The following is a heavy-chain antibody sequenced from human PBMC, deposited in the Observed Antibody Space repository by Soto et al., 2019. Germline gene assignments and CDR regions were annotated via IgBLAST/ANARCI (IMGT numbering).Heavy chain of an antibody. Sequence: HVQLQQWGAGLLKPSETLSLTCAVYGGSFSGYYWSWIRQPPGKGLEWIGETNNSGSTNSNPSLKSRVTISVDTSKNQFSLKLSSVTAADTAVYYCASRGYCSGGTCSIFDYWGQGTLVTVSS. J-gene: IGHJ4*02. CDR3: ASRGYCSGGTCSIFDY. CDR1: GGSFSGYY. D-gene: IGHD2-15*01. V-gene: IGHV4-34*01. CDR2: TNNSGST.